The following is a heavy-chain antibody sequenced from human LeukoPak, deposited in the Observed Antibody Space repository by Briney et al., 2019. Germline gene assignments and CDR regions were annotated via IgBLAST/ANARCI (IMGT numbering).Heavy chain of an antibody. Sequence: GGSLRLSCAVSGFSVSSFGMSWVRQAPGKGLEWISAISVNGETTWYADSVRGRFIISRDNSKNTLYLQLSSLRAEDSAVYYCAQGFSSGWYPYWGQGSLVSVSS. CDR2: ISVNGETT. CDR3: AQGFSSGWYPY. J-gene: IGHJ4*02. CDR1: GFSVSSFG. V-gene: IGHV3-23*01. D-gene: IGHD6-19*01.